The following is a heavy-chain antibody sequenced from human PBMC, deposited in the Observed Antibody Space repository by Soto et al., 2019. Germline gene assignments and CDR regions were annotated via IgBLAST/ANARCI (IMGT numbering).Heavy chain of an antibody. D-gene: IGHD4-17*01. J-gene: IGHJ4*02. CDR3: AKDRYGDYGGIDY. Sequence: GGSLRLSCAASGFTFSNYAVTWVRQAPGKGLEWVSSLSGSGGITNYADSVKGRFTISRDTSKNTLFLQMNSLRAEDTAVYYCAKDRYGDYGGIDYWGQGTMVTVSS. V-gene: IGHV3-23*01. CDR1: GFTFSNYA. CDR2: LSGSGGIT.